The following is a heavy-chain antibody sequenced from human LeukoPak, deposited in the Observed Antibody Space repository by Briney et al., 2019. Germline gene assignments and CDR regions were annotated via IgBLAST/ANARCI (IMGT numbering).Heavy chain of an antibody. V-gene: IGHV1-2*02. Sequence: ASVKVSCKASGYTFTGYYMHWVRQAPGQGLEWMGWINPNSGGTNYAQKFQGRVTMTRDTSISTAYMELSRLRSDDTAVYYCARDGDAIVALGDFDYWGQGTLVTVSS. CDR2: INPNSGGT. J-gene: IGHJ4*02. CDR1: GYTFTGYY. CDR3: ARDGDAIVALGDFDY. D-gene: IGHD3-22*01.